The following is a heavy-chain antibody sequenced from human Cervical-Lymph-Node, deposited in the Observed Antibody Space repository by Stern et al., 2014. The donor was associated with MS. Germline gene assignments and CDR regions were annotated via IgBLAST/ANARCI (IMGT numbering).Heavy chain of an antibody. Sequence: QVQLVESGAEVKKPGASVKVSCQASGYTFTDYYIHWVRQAPGQGLEWMGRVNPNSGGTHCAQKFRGRVTMTRDTSISTGYLELSRLRSDDTAVYFCARVNTRGHDSLDVWGQGTTVTVSS. J-gene: IGHJ6*02. V-gene: IGHV1-2*06. CDR3: ARVNTRGHDSLDV. CDR1: GYTFTDYY. D-gene: IGHD3-10*01. CDR2: VNPNSGGT.